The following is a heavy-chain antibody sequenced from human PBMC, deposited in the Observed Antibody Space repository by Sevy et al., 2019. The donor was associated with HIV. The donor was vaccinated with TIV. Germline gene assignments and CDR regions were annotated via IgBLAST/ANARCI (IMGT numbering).Heavy chain of an antibody. CDR3: ASKRGYNHCPFDH. J-gene: IGHJ4*02. D-gene: IGHD5-12*01. Sequence: SETLSLTCTVSGGSISSSDSYWSWIRQPPGKGLEWIGYIHYTGGTYYNPFLKSRVTMSVDTSEKQFSLKLSFLTAADTAVYYCASKRGYNHCPFDHWGQGALVTVSS. V-gene: IGHV4-30-4*01. CDR1: GGSISSSDSY. CDR2: IHYTGGT.